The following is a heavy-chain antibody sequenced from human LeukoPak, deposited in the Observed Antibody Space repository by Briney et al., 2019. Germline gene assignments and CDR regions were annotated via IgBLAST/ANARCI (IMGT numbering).Heavy chain of an antibody. CDR1: GFTFSSYA. Sequence: GGSLRLSCAASGFTFSSYAMSWVRQAPGKGLEWVSAISGSGGNTYYADSVKGRFTISRDNSKNTLYLQMNSLRAEDTAVYYCAKAPTDYGDYGVFDYWGQGTLVTVSS. V-gene: IGHV3-23*01. D-gene: IGHD4-17*01. CDR2: ISGSGGNT. J-gene: IGHJ4*02. CDR3: AKAPTDYGDYGVFDY.